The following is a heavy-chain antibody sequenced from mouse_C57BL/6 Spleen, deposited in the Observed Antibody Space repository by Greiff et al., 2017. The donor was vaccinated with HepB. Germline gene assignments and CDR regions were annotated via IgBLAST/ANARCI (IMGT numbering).Heavy chain of an antibody. CDR1: GYTFTSYW. D-gene: IGHD1-1*01. CDR3: ARRIIYYGSSYGYFDV. J-gene: IGHJ1*03. V-gene: IGHV1-69*01. Sequence: VKLQQPGAELVMPGASVKLSCKASGYTFTSYWMHWVKQRPGQGLEWIGEIDPSDSYTNYNQKFKGKSTLTVDKSSSTAYMQLSSLTSEDSAVYYCARRIIYYGSSYGYFDVWGTGTTVTVSS. CDR2: IDPSDSYT.